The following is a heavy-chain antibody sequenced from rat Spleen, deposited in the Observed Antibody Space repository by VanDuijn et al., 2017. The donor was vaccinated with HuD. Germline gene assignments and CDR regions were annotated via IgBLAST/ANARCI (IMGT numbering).Heavy chain of an antibody. D-gene: IGHD5-1*01. J-gene: IGHJ2*01. V-gene: IGHV2-13*01. CDR1: GFSLSNYG. CDR3: LTGGDH. CDR2: IWGDGST. Sequence: QVQLKESGPGLVQPSQTLSLTCTVSGFSLSNYGVFWVRQPPGKGLEWMGGIWGDGSTKYSSVLKSRLSISRDTSKSQVFLKMNSLQTEDTAMYFCLTGGDHWGQGVMVTVSS.